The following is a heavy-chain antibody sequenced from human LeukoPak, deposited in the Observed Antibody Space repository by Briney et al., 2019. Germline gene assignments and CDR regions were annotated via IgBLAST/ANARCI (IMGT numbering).Heavy chain of an antibody. CDR2: ISGSGGST. V-gene: IGHV3-23*01. CDR1: GFTFSSYA. D-gene: IGHD6-19*01. Sequence: GGSLRLSCAASGFTFSSYAMSWVRQTPGKGLEWVSAISGSGGSTYYADSVKGRFTISRDNSKNTLYLQMNSLRAEDTAVYYCAKVSGWQSGWFDYCGQGTLVTVSS. J-gene: IGHJ4*02. CDR3: AKVSGWQSGWFDY.